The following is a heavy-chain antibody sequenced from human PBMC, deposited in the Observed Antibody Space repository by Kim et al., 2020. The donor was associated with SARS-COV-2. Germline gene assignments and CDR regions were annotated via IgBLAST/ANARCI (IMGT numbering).Heavy chain of an antibody. D-gene: IGHD6-13*01. CDR3: ARWGSELVRNWFDP. CDR2: ISPGDSDT. CDR1: GYSFTSYW. V-gene: IGHV5-51*01. Sequence: GESLQISCKGSGYSFTSYWIGWVRQMPGKGLEWMGIISPGDSDTSYIPSFQGQVTISADKSISTAYLQWSSLKASDTAMYYCARWGSELVRNWFDPWGQGTLVTVSS. J-gene: IGHJ5*02.